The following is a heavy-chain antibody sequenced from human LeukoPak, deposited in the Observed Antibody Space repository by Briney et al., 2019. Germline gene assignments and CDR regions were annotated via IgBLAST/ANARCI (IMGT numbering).Heavy chain of an antibody. D-gene: IGHD6-19*01. V-gene: IGHV4-61*02. CDR3: AREPRGKSSDLDY. CDR1: GGSISSGGYS. Sequence: PSQTLSLTCAVSGGSISSGGYSWSWIRQPAGKGLEWIGRIYTSGSTNYNPSLKSRVTISVDTSKNQFSLKLSSVTAADTAVYYCAREPRGKSSDLDYWGQGTLVTVSS. J-gene: IGHJ4*02. CDR2: IYTSGST.